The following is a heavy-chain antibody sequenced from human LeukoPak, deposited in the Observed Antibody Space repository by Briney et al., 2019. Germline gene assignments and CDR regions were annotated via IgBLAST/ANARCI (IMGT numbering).Heavy chain of an antibody. CDR1: GDSVSTNSAA. J-gene: IGHJ2*01. Sequence: SQTLSLTCAISGDSVSTNSAAWNWIRQSPSRGLEWLGRTYYRSRWYNDYAVSVKSRITVNPDTSKNQFSLQLNSVTPVDAAVYYCAREGGGRYTNWYFDLWGRGALVTVSS. V-gene: IGHV6-1*01. CDR2: TYYRSRWYN. CDR3: AREGGGRYTNWYFDL. D-gene: IGHD1-26*01.